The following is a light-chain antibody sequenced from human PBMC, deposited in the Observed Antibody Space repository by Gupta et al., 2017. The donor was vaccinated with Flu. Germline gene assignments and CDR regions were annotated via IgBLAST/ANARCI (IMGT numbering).Light chain of an antibody. Sequence: QSALTPPASVSGSPGPSITISCTATSSDIGSYNYVSWYQQHPGQAPKLLIYGVTNRPSGVSNRFSASKSGDTASLTISGLQAEDEADYYCSSCISSSTLVFGGGTKLTVL. CDR3: SSCISSSTLV. J-gene: IGLJ2*01. CDR1: SSDIGSYNY. V-gene: IGLV2-14*01. CDR2: GVT.